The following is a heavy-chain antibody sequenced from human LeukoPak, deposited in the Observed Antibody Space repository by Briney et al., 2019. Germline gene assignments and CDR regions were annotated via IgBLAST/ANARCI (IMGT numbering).Heavy chain of an antibody. Sequence: GGSLRLSCAVSGITLSNYGMSWVRQAPGKGLEWVAGISGSGGRTNYAASVKGRFTISRDNPKNTLYLQINSLRPEDTAVYFCAKRGVVIRVILVGFYKEAYYFDSWRQGALVTVSS. V-gene: IGHV3-23*01. CDR2: ISGSGGRT. CDR3: AKRGVVIRVILVGFYKEAYYFDS. J-gene: IGHJ4*02. CDR1: GITLSNYG. D-gene: IGHD3-22*01.